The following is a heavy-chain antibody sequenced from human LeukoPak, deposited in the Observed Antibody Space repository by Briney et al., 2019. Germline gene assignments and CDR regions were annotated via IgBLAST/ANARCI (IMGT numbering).Heavy chain of an antibody. CDR3: AKATSSGWYGTHYCYYYGMDV. V-gene: IGHV3-9*01. Sequence: GRSLRLSCAASGFTFDDYAMPWVRQAPGKGLEWVSGISWNSGSIGYADSVKGRFTISRDNAKNSLYLQMNSLRAEDTALYYCAKATSSGWYGTHYCYYYGMDVWGQGTTVTVSS. D-gene: IGHD6-19*01. CDR2: ISWNSGSI. CDR1: GFTFDDYA. J-gene: IGHJ6*02.